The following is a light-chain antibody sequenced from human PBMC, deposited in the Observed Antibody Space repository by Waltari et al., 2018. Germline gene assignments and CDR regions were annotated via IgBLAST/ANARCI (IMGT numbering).Light chain of an antibody. CDR3: QQSYSMPRT. J-gene: IGKJ2*01. Sequence: DIQMTQSPSSLSASVGDRVAITCRASQSVDNYRNWYRQRPGKAPELLIYAASSLQGGVPSRFTGSGYGTDFTLTISSLQSEDFATYYCQQSYSMPRTFGQGTKLEI. V-gene: IGKV1-39*01. CDR2: AAS. CDR1: QSVDNY.